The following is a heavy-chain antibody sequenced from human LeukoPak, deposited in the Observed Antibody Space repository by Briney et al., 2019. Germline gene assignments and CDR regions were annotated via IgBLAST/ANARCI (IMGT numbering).Heavy chain of an antibody. CDR1: GYTFTSYG. D-gene: IGHD2-2*01. CDR2: ISAYIGDT. Sequence: ASVKVSCKASGYTFTSYGISWVRQAPGQGLEWMAWISAYIGDTNYAQKFQGRVTMTTDTSTSTAYMELRSLRSDDTAVYYCARDRPPNTPEEPAAIDASFDIWGQGTMVTVSS. J-gene: IGHJ3*02. V-gene: IGHV1-18*01. CDR3: ARDRPPNTPEEPAAIDASFDI.